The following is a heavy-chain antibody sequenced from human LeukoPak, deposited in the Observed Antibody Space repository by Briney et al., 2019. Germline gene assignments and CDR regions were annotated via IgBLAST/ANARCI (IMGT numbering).Heavy chain of an antibody. CDR2: ISAYNGNT. CDR1: GYTFTSYG. Sequence: GASVKVSCKASGYTFTSYGISWVRQAPGQGLEWMGWISAYNGNTNYAQKLQGRVTMTRDTSTSTVYMELSSLRSEDTAVYYCARDKNSVYDSSGYSSGDYWGQGTLVTVSS. J-gene: IGHJ4*02. D-gene: IGHD3-22*01. CDR3: ARDKNSVYDSSGYSSGDY. V-gene: IGHV1-18*01.